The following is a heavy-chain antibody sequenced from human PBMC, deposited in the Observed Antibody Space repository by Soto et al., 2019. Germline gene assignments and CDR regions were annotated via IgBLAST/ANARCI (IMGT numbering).Heavy chain of an antibody. Sequence: QVQLVQSGAEVKKPGSSVKVSCKASGGTFSSYAISWVRQAPGQGLEWMGGIIPIFGTANYAQKFQGRVTITADESTSTGYMELSSLRSEDTAVYYCARGYGSGSYCPFDYWGQGTLVTVSS. D-gene: IGHD3-10*01. CDR1: GGTFSSYA. CDR3: ARGYGSGSYCPFDY. J-gene: IGHJ4*02. CDR2: IIPIFGTA. V-gene: IGHV1-69*01.